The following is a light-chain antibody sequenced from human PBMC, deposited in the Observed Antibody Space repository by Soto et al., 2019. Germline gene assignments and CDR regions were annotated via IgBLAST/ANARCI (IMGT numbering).Light chain of an antibody. CDR3: QLYGSFPPRYT. V-gene: IGKV3-20*01. CDR2: AAS. Sequence: EIVLTQSPGTLYLSPGERATLSCRASQSVSSNYLAWYQQKRGQAPRLLIYAASARATGIRDRFSGSGCGTDITLTLSILGPEDVAVYFCQLYGSFPPRYTFGGGTKLEIK. J-gene: IGKJ2*01. CDR1: QSVSSNY.